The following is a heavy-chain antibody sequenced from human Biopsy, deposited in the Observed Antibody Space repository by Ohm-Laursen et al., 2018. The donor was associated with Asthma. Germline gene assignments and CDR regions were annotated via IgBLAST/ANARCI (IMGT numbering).Heavy chain of an antibody. J-gene: IGHJ6*02. Sequence: SVKVSCKAPGGTFSNFAISWVRQAPGQGLEWLGGIMTVFGTTNYAQKFQGRVTITADESTSTAYLEVTSLRSGDTAIYYCARCQVGYSSGWSLLLKKIYYSGMDVWGQGTAVTVSS. CDR2: IMTVFGTT. D-gene: IGHD6-19*01. CDR1: GGTFSNFA. V-gene: IGHV1-69*13. CDR3: ARCQVGYSSGWSLLLKKIYYSGMDV.